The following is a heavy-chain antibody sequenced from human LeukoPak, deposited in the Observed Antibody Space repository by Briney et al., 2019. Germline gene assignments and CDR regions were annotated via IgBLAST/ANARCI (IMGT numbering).Heavy chain of an antibody. CDR1: GFTFSSYA. D-gene: IGHD3-10*01. CDR2: INSSGGGT. V-gene: IGHV3-23*01. CDR3: AKSYGSGSYYPDY. J-gene: IGHJ4*02. Sequence: GGSLRLSCAASGFTFSSYAMNWVRQAPGKGLEWVSGINSSGGGTYYADSVKGRFTISRDNSKNTLYLQMNSLRAEDTAVYYCAKSYGSGSYYPDYWAREPWSPSPQ.